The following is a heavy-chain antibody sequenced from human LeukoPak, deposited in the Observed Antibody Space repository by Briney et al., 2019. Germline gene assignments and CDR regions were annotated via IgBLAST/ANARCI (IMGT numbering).Heavy chain of an antibody. CDR1: GDSVSSNSAA. V-gene: IGHV6-1*01. J-gene: IGHJ6*02. CDR3: ARAPHYYYYYGMDV. CDR2: TYYRSKWYN. Sequence: SRTLSLTCAISGDSVSSNSAAWNWIRQSPSRGLEWLGRTYYRSKWYNDYAASVKSRITINPDTSKNQFSLLLSSVTPEDTAVYYCARAPHYYYYYGMDVWGQGTTVTVSS. D-gene: IGHD4/OR15-4a*01.